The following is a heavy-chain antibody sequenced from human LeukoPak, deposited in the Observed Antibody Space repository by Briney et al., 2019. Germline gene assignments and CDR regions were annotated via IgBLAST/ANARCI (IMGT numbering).Heavy chain of an antibody. D-gene: IGHD6-19*01. CDR3: ARHVEIAVAGPIDY. J-gene: IGHJ4*02. V-gene: IGHV4-39*01. CDR2: IYYSGST. CDR1: GGSISSSRDY. Sequence: SETLSLTCTVSGGSISSSRDYWGWIRQPPGKGLEWIGSIYYSGSTYYNLSLKSRVTISVDTSKNQFSLKLSSVTAADTAVYYCARHVEIAVAGPIDYWGQGTLVTVSS.